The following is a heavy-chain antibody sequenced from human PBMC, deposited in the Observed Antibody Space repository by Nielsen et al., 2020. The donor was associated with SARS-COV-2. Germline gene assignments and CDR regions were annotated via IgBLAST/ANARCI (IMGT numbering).Heavy chain of an antibody. CDR3: ASRNYYDSSGYALGY. D-gene: IGHD3-22*01. CDR1: GFTFSSYA. CDR2: IWYDGSNK. J-gene: IGHJ4*02. V-gene: IGHV3-33*08. Sequence: GESLKISCAASGFTFSSYAMSWVRQAPGKGLEWVAVIWYDGSNKYYADSVKGRFTISRDNSKNTLYLQMNSLRAEDTAVYYCASRNYYDSSGYALGYWGQGTLVTVSS.